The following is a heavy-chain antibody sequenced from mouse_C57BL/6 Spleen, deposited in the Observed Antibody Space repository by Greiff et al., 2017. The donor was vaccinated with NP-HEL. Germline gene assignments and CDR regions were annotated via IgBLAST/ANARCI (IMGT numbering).Heavy chain of an antibody. CDR3: AREGITTVVATGDYAMDY. CDR2: IYPRSGNT. J-gene: IGHJ4*01. Sequence: VHLVESGAELARPGASVKLSCKASGYTFTSYGISWVKQRTGQGLEWIGEIYPRSGNTYYNEKFKGKATLTADKSSSTAYMELRSLTSEDSAVYFCAREGITTVVATGDYAMDYWGQGTSVTVSS. V-gene: IGHV1-81*01. D-gene: IGHD1-1*01. CDR1: GYTFTSYG.